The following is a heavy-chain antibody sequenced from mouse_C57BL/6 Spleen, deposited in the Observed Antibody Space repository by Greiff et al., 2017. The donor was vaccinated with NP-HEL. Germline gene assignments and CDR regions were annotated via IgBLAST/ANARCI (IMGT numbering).Heavy chain of an antibody. D-gene: IGHD1-1*01. V-gene: IGHV1-22*01. Sequence: EVQLQESGPELVKPGASVKMSCKASGYTFTDYNMHWVKQSHGKSLEWIGYINPNNGGTSYNQKFKGKATLTVNKSSSTAYMELRSLTSEDAAVYYCARSLITTDYYAMDYWGKGTSVTVSS. CDR3: ARSLITTDYYAMDY. CDR2: INPNNGGT. CDR1: GYTFTDYN. J-gene: IGHJ4*01.